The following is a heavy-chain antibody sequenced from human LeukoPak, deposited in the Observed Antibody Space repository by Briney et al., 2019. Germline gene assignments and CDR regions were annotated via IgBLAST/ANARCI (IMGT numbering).Heavy chain of an antibody. Sequence: GASVTVSCKASGYTFTSYYMHWVRQAPGQGLEWMGLINPSGTGTNYAQKFQGRVTMTRDTSTSTVYMELSGLRSEDTAVYYCAREESGGYFDYWGQGTLVTVSS. CDR2: INPSGTGT. V-gene: IGHV1-46*01. J-gene: IGHJ4*02. D-gene: IGHD2-8*02. CDR3: AREESGGYFDY. CDR1: GYTFTSYY.